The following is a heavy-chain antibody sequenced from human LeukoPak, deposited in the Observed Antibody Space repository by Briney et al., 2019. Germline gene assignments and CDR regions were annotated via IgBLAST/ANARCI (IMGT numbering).Heavy chain of an antibody. D-gene: IGHD3-22*01. V-gene: IGHV1-69*13. CDR3: ARTASDYYDKGAFDI. CDR2: IIPIFGTA. CDR1: GGTFSSYA. Sequence: SVKVSCKASGGTFSSYAISWVRQAPGQGLEWMGGIIPIFGTANYAQKFQGRVTITADESTSTVYMELSSLRSEDTAVYYCARTASDYYDKGAFDIWGQGTMVTVSS. J-gene: IGHJ3*02.